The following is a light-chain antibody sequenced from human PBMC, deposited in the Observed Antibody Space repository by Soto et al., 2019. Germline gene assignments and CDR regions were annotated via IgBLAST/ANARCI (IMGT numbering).Light chain of an antibody. V-gene: IGKV2-28*01. CDR1: QSLQHNNGNTL. CDR2: LAS. J-gene: IGKJ1*01. CDR3: MQALQTPRT. Sequence: EIVMTQSPLSLTVTPGEPASISCKSSQSLQHNNGNTLLDWYMQKPGQSPQLLIYLASRRAPGAPDRVSGSGSGTDFTLRISTVEADDAAIYYCMQALQTPRTFGQGXXLEI.